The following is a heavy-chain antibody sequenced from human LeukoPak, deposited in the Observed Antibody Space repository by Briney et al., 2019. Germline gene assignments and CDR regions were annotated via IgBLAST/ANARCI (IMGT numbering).Heavy chain of an antibody. D-gene: IGHD4-11*01. Sequence: GRSLRLSCAASGFTFDDYAMHWVRQAPGKGLEWVSGISWNSGSIGYADSVKGRFTISRDNAKNSLFLLMNSLRAEDTAVYYCASHGLTYSNYFDCWGQGTLVTVSS. J-gene: IGHJ4*02. CDR1: GFTFDDYA. CDR2: ISWNSGSI. V-gene: IGHV3-9*01. CDR3: ASHGLTYSNYFDC.